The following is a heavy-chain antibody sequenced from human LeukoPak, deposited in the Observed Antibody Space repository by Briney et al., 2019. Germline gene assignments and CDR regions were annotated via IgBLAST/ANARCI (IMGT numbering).Heavy chain of an antibody. CDR2: IIPMFDTA. Sequence: SVRVSCKAFPGTFSPYAVSWVRQPPGRGLEWMGRIIPMFDTAQYTQRFQGRVTLTADKSTGTAFMEMSSLRPEDTATYYCVRDYDTTGPQKTYFDFWGQGTLVIVSS. CDR3: VRDYDTTGPQKTYFDF. V-gene: IGHV1-69*06. D-gene: IGHD1-1*01. CDR1: PGTFSPYA. J-gene: IGHJ4*02.